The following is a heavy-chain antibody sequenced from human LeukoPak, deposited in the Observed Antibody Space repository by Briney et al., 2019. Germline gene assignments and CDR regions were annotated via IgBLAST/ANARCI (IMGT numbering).Heavy chain of an antibody. CDR3: ARDRVGLPGAFDI. D-gene: IGHD2-15*01. CDR2: INPNSGGT. CDR1: GYTFTVYY. Sequence: ASVKVSCKASGYTFTVYYMRWVRQAPGQGLEWMGWINPNSGGTNYAQKFQGRVTMTRDTSISTAYMELSRLRSNDTAVYYCARDRVGLPGAFDIWGQGTMVTVSS. J-gene: IGHJ3*02. V-gene: IGHV1-2*02.